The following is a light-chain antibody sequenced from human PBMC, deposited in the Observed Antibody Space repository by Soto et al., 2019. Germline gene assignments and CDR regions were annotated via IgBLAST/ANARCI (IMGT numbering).Light chain of an antibody. Sequence: QYALTQPASGSGSPGQSITISCTGSSSDVGGYNYVSWYQQHHPGKAPKLMIYDVSNRPSGVSNRFSGSKSGNTASLTISGLQAEDEADYYCSSYTTSSTVVFGGGTKVTVL. CDR1: SSDVGGYNY. CDR2: DVS. J-gene: IGLJ2*01. V-gene: IGLV2-14*03. CDR3: SSYTTSSTVV.